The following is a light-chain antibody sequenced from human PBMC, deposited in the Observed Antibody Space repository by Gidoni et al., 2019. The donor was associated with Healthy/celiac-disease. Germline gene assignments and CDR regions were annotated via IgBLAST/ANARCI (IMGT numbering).Light chain of an antibody. J-gene: IGLJ2*01. CDR1: SLRSYY. CDR2: GKN. CDR3: NSRDSSGNHLVV. Sequence: SSELTQDPAVSVALGQTARITCQGASLRSYYASWYQQKPGQAPVLVIYGKNNRPSGIPDRFSGSSSGNTASLTITGAQAEDEADYYCNSRDSSGNHLVVFGGGTKLTVL. V-gene: IGLV3-19*01.